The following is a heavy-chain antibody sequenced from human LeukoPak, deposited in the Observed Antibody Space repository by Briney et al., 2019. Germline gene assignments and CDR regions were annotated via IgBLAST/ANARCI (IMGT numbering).Heavy chain of an antibody. CDR2: IYPGDSDT. CDR1: GYSFTSYW. CDR3: ARLIVFNRFARGAFDI. D-gene: IGHD3-22*01. Sequence: GESLKISCKGSGYSFTSYWIGWVRQMPGKGLEWMGIIYPGDSDTRYSPSFQGQVTISADKSISTAYLQWSSLKASDTAMYYCARLIVFNRFARGAFDIWGQGTMVTVSS. J-gene: IGHJ3*02. V-gene: IGHV5-51*01.